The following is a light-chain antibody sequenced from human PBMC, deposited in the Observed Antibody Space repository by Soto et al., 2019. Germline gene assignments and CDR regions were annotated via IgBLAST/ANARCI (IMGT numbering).Light chain of an antibody. Sequence: IVWSRSQAPLSLSPGERSTLSCRAIKCVSRYLAWYQQKPGQAPRLLIYDASKRATGIPARFSGSGSGTDFTLTISSLEAEDFAVYYCQQRSNWPLEVTFGQGTRLEIK. CDR1: KCVSRY. J-gene: IGKJ5*01. V-gene: IGKV3-11*01. CDR3: QQRSNWPLEVT. CDR2: DAS.